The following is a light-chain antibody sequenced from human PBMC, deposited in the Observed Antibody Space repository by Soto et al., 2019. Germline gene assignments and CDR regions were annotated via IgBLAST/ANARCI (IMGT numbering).Light chain of an antibody. Sequence: QSVLIQPASVSGSPGQSITISCTGTSSDVGGSNYVSWYQHHPHRAPKLLIFEVSYRPSGVSNRFSGSKSGNTASLTISGLQADDEADYYCSSYTSSNTLEVFGIGTKVTVL. CDR3: SSYTSSNTLEV. CDR2: EVS. V-gene: IGLV2-14*01. J-gene: IGLJ1*01. CDR1: SSDVGGSNY.